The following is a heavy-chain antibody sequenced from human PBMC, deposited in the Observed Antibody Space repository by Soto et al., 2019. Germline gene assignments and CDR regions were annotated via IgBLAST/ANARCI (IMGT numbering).Heavy chain of an antibody. CDR2: INPSGGST. CDR3: ASRYDSSGYSTRWLEP. V-gene: IGHV1-46*03. J-gene: IGHJ5*02. CDR1: GYTFTSYY. D-gene: IGHD3-22*01. Sequence: ASVKVSCKASGYTFTSYYMHWVRQAPGQGLEWMGIINPSGGSTSYAQKFQGRVTMTRDTSTSTVYMELSSLRSEDTAVYYCASRYDSSGYSTRWLEPWCQGTLVNVAS.